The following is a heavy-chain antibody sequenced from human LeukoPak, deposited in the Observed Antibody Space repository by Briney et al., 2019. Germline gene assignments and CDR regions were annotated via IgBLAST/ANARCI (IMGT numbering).Heavy chain of an antibody. CDR1: GYSFTGFW. D-gene: IGHD1-1*01. Sequence: GESLKISCKASGYSFTGFWIAWARQMPGKGLEWMGIIFPGDSNTRYSPSFQGQVTISADKSINTAYLQWSSLKASDTAIYYCAREQQLVLFDYWGQGALVTVSS. CDR3: AREQQLVLFDY. J-gene: IGHJ4*02. CDR2: IFPGDSNT. V-gene: IGHV5-51*01.